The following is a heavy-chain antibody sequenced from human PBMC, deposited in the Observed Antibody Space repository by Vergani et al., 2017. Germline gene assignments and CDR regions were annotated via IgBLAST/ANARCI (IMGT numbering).Heavy chain of an antibody. V-gene: IGHV4-61*02. J-gene: IGHJ4*02. Sequence: QVQLQESGPGLVKPSQTLSLTCTVSGDSVSSDDYYWTWIRQPAGNTLEWNGRIYGSGTTSNNPSHKSRVTISEDTSKNHFSLNLESVTAADAGVYYCASATKTNWGIEYWGQGTLVTVSS. CDR3: ASATKTNWGIEY. CDR1: GDSVSSDDYY. D-gene: IGHD7-27*01. CDR2: IYGSGTT.